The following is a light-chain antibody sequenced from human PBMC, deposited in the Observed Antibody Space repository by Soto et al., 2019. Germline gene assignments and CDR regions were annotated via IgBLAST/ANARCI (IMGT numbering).Light chain of an antibody. CDR2: AAA. CDR3: QQYNIYPLT. Sequence: DVQMTQSPSSLSASVGDRVTITCRASQDINSYLSWYQQKPGNAPKSLIYAAASLQTGVPSRFNDRESGTDFTLTINNPQPEDSATYYCQQYNIYPLTFGGGTKVELK. CDR1: QDINSY. V-gene: IGKV1D-16*01. J-gene: IGKJ4*01.